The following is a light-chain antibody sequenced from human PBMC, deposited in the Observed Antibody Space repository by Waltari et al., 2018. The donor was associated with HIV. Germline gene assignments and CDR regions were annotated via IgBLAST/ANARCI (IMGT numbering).Light chain of an antibody. CDR2: QDR. Sequence: PGQTASITCSGEKLGEKYACWYQQKPGQSPVVVIYQDRKRPSGIPERISGSNSGNTATLTINGTQAMDEADYYCQAWDSSTVIFGGGTRLTVL. V-gene: IGLV3-1*01. J-gene: IGLJ2*01. CDR1: KLGEKY. CDR3: QAWDSSTVI.